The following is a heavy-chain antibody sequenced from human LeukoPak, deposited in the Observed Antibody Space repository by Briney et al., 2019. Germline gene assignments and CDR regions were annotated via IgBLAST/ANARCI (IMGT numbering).Heavy chain of an antibody. J-gene: IGHJ3*02. V-gene: IGHV4-38-2*01. CDR1: GYSISSGYY. CDR2: IYDSGST. Sequence: SETLSLTCAVSGYSISSGYYWGWSRQPPGKGREGIGSIYDSGSTYYNPSLKRRVTISVDTSKTQFSLKLSSVTAADTAVYYCARHAASGYSLDAFDIWGQGTMVTVSS. D-gene: IGHD3-22*01. CDR3: ARHAASGYSLDAFDI.